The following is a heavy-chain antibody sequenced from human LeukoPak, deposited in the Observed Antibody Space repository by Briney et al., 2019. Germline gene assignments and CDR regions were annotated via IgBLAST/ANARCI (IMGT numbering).Heavy chain of an antibody. CDR1: DGSFSGYY. J-gene: IGHJ5*02. CDR2: INHSGST. D-gene: IGHD2-21*01. CDR3: ARVPTLKYSHNWFDP. Sequence: SETLSLTCAVYDGSFSGYYWNWIRQPPGKGLEWIGEINHSGSTNYNPSLKSRVTMSVDTSKNQFSLKLSSVTAADTAVYYCARVPTLKYSHNWFDPWGQGTLVTVSS. V-gene: IGHV4-34*01.